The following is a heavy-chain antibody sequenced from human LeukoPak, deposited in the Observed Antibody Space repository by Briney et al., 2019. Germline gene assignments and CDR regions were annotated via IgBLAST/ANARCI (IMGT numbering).Heavy chain of an antibody. D-gene: IGHD3-3*01. V-gene: IGHV7-4-1*02. CDR3: ASALSGLKYNWFDP. Sequence: ASVKVSRKASGYTFTSYAMNWVRQAPGQGLEWMGWINTNTGNPTYAQGFTGRFVFSLDTSVSTAYLQISSLKAEDTAVYYCASALSGLKYNWFDPWGQGTLVTVSS. CDR2: INTNTGNP. CDR1: GYTFTSYA. J-gene: IGHJ5*02.